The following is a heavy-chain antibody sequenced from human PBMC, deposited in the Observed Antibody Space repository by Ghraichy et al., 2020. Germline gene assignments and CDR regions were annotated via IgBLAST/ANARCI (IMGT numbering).Heavy chain of an antibody. CDR1: GFSFSRHS. CDR2: ITASSRTT. J-gene: IGHJ6*02. V-gene: IGHV3-48*01. Sequence: GGSLRLSCVGSGFSFSRHSMNWVRQSPGKGLEWVSYITASSRTTFSAGFVRGRFTISRDNAQFSLYLQMNSLRAEDTAVYYCARGATVVRFFYYNGMAVWGQGTTVTV. CDR3: ARGATVVRFFYYNGMAV. D-gene: IGHD4-23*01.